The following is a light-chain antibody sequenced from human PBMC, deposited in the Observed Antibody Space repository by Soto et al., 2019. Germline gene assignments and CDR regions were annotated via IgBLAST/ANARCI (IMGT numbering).Light chain of an antibody. CDR2: KAS. V-gene: IGKV1-5*03. CDR1: QNINDW. CDR3: LQDYDYPWT. J-gene: IGKJ1*01. Sequence: DIQMTQSPSTLSAPVGDRVTITCGASQNINDWLAWYQQKPGEAPKLLISKASDLESGVPSRFSGSGSGTDFTLTISSLQPEDFATYYCLQDYDYPWTFGQGTKVDI.